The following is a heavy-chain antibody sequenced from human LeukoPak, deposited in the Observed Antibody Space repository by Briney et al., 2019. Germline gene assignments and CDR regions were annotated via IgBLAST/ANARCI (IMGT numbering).Heavy chain of an antibody. D-gene: IGHD3-9*01. CDR1: GGSISSYY. Sequence: SETLSLTCTVSGGSISSYYWSWIRQPPGKGLEWIGYIYYSGSTNYNPSLKSRVTISVDTSKNQFSLKLSSVTAADTAVYYCARDRIYDTLTGYPYGMDVWGQGTTVTVSS. J-gene: IGHJ6*02. CDR2: IYYSGST. CDR3: ARDRIYDTLTGYPYGMDV. V-gene: IGHV4-59*01.